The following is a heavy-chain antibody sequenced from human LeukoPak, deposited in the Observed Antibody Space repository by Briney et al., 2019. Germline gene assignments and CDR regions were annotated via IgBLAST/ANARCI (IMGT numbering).Heavy chain of an antibody. J-gene: IGHJ4*02. CDR3: ASPGRSDFWSGYMY. CDR1: GYTFTSYG. Sequence: GASVKVSCKASGYTFTSYGIGWVRQAPGQGLEWMGWISAYNGNTNYAQKLQGRVTMTTDTSTSTAYMELRSLRSDDTAVYYCASPGRSDFWSGYMYWGQGTLVTVSS. CDR2: ISAYNGNT. V-gene: IGHV1-18*01. D-gene: IGHD3-3*01.